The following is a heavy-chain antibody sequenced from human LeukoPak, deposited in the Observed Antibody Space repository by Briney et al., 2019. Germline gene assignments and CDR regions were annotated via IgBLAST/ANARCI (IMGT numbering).Heavy chain of an antibody. Sequence: GWSLRLSCAASGFRFSSYDMHWVRQAPGKGLDWVAAVSSDGSKKSYGDSVKGRFTISRDNSKNTLYLQINSLRPEDTAMFYCAKAPTPYGSGSYSPDWGQGTLVTVSS. CDR1: GFRFSSYD. J-gene: IGHJ4*02. V-gene: IGHV3-30*18. CDR3: AKAPTPYGSGSYSPD. D-gene: IGHD3-10*01. CDR2: VSSDGSKK.